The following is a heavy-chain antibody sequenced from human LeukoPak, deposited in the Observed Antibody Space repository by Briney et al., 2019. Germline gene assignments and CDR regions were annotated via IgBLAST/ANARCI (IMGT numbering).Heavy chain of an antibody. CDR1: GFTFNSYA. D-gene: IGHD6-13*01. CDR2: ISGSGGST. CDR3: AKDAAVGPPRYYMDV. V-gene: IGHV3-23*01. J-gene: IGHJ6*03. Sequence: GGSLRLSCAASGFTFNSYAMHWVRQAPGKGLEWVSAISGSGGSTYYADSVKGRFTISRDNSKNTLYLQMNSLRAEDTAVYYCAKDAAVGPPRYYMDVWGKGTTVTISS.